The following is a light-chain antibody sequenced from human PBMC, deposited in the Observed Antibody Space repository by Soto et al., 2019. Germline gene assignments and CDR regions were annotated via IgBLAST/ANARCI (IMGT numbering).Light chain of an antibody. CDR3: AAWDDSMNGYV. J-gene: IGLJ1*01. CDR1: ISNIGSNT. Sequence: QSVLTHPPSASRTPGDGVTISFSGIISNIGSNTLNWYQQLPVTAPKLLIYSNNKRPSGVPDRFSGSKSGTSSSLAISGLQCEDEADYYCAAWDDSMNGYVFATGTKVPVL. CDR2: SNN. V-gene: IGLV1-44*01.